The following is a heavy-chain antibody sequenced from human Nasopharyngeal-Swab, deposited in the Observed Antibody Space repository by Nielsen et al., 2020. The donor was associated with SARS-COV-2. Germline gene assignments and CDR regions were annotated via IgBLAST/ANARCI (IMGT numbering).Heavy chain of an antibody. CDR2: IKQGGSDQ. D-gene: IGHD2-21*02. J-gene: IGHJ3*02. Sequence: GESLKISCAASGFPFRNYYMTWVRQPPGKGLEWVANIKQGGSDQFYVDSAKGRFTISRDDAKNSVYLQMNSLRAEDTAVYYCARESVVTGMDDATDIWGQGTMVTVSS. CDR1: GFPFRNYY. CDR3: ARESVVTGMDDATDI. V-gene: IGHV3-7*04.